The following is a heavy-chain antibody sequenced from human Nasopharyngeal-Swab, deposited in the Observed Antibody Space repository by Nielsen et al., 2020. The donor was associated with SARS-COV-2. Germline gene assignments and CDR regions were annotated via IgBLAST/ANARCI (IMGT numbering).Heavy chain of an antibody. V-gene: IGHV4-59*08. CDR3: ARLKYSSFNWFDT. CDR2: IYYSGST. J-gene: IGHJ5*02. CDR1: GGSISSYY. D-gene: IGHD6-19*01. Sequence: SETLSLTCTVSGGSISSYYWSWIRQPPGKGLEWIGYIYYSGSTNYNPSLKSRVTISVDTSKNQFSLKLTSVTAADTAVYYCARLKYSSFNWFDTWGQGTLVTVSS.